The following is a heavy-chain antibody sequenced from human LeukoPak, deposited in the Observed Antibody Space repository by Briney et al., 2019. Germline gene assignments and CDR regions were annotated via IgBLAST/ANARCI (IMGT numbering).Heavy chain of an antibody. D-gene: IGHD3-22*01. J-gene: IGHJ4*02. Sequence: GGSLRLSCAASGFTFSSYEMNWVRQAPGKGLEWVSYISSSGSIIYYTDSVKGRFTISRDNAKNSLYLQMNSLRDEDTAVYYCARGGSSGYYWKYYFDYWGQGTLVTVSS. CDR3: ARGGSSGYYWKYYFDY. CDR1: GFTFSSYE. CDR2: ISSSGSII. V-gene: IGHV3-48*03.